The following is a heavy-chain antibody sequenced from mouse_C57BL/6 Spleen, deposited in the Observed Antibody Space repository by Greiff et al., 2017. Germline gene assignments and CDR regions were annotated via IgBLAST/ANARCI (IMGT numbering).Heavy chain of an antibody. Sequence: VKLQESGPELVKPGASVKISCKASGYAFSSSWMNWVKQRPGKGLEWIGRIYPGDGDTNYNGKFKGKATLTADKSSSTAYMQLSSLTSEDSAVYFCARPYSKGYYFDYWGQGTTLTVSS. V-gene: IGHV1-82*01. D-gene: IGHD2-5*01. CDR1: GYAFSSSW. J-gene: IGHJ2*01. CDR2: IYPGDGDT. CDR3: ARPYSKGYYFDY.